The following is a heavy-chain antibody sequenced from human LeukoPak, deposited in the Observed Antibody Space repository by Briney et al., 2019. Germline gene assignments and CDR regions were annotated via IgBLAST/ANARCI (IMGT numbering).Heavy chain of an antibody. V-gene: IGHV5-51*01. CDR1: GYTFATYW. D-gene: IGHD6-19*01. CDR3: ARHVVPYSSGLAGFDY. Sequence: GESLEISWQGSGYTFATYWVGGVRQLPGKGPEWMRIIYPGDSDTKYSPSFQGQVTISADKSITTAYLQWSSLKASDSAMYYCARHVVPYSSGLAGFDYWGQGTLVTVSS. CDR2: IYPGDSDT. J-gene: IGHJ4*02.